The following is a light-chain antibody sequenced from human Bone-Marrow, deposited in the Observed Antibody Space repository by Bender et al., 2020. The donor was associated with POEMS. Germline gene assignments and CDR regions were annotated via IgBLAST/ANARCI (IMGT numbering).Light chain of an antibody. CDR2: DVT. Sequence: QSALTQPASVSGSPGQSITISCTGTSRDIGGYDYVSWYQQYPGKVPKLIIYDVTNRPSGISYRFSGSKSGNTASLTISGLQAEDEADYYCSSYTSDSITGLFGGGTKLTVL. CDR3: SSYTSDSITGL. J-gene: IGLJ3*02. CDR1: SRDIGGYDY. V-gene: IGLV2-14*01.